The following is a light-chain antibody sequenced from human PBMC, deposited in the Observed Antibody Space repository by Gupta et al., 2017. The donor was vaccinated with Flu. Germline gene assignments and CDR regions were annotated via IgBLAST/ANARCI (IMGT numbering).Light chain of an antibody. CDR3: QKLNAYPVT. J-gene: IGKJ5*01. Sequence: PSFLSAAVGDRVTITCRASQGIASYLAWYQQKPGKAPRLLIFDASMLYSGVPSSFSGSGSGTEFTLTISSLEPEDFATYYCQKLNAYPVTFGQGTRLEIK. V-gene: IGKV1-9*01. CDR2: DAS. CDR1: QGIASY.